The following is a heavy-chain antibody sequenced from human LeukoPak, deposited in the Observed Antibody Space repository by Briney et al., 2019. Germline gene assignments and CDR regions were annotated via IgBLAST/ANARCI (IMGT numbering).Heavy chain of an antibody. D-gene: IGHD6-13*01. CDR3: ARGGRGSSWYYTLFDY. CDR2: IIPIFGTA. Sequence: SVKVSCKASGGTFSSYTISWARQAPGQGLEWMGGIIPIFGTANYAQKFQGRVTITADESTSTAYMELSSLRSEDTAVYYCARGGRGSSWYYTLFDYWGQGTLVTVSS. CDR1: GGTFSSYT. V-gene: IGHV1-69*13. J-gene: IGHJ4*02.